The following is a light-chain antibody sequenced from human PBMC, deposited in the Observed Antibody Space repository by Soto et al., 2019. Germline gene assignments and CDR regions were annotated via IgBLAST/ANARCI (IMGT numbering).Light chain of an antibody. Sequence: EVVLTQSPGTLSLSPGERATLSCRASQSVANNHLAWYQQKPGQAPRLLIYDTSTRAAGLPDIFSGSGSGTDFTLTISSLEPDDFGVYFCHHYTRSPIFTFGPGTTVD. CDR1: QSVANNH. CDR2: DTS. J-gene: IGKJ3*01. CDR3: HHYTRSPIFT. V-gene: IGKV3-20*01.